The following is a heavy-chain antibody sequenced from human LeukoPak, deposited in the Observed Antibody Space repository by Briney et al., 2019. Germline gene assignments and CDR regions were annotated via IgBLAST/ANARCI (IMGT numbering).Heavy chain of an antibody. CDR1: GYTFTGYY. D-gene: IGHD6-6*01. CDR2: ISAYNGNT. V-gene: IGHV1-18*04. J-gene: IGHJ3*02. Sequence: GASVKVSCKASGYTFTGYYMHWVRQAPGQGLEWMGWISAYNGNTNYAQKLQGRVTMTTDTSTSTAYMELRSLRSDDTAVYYCARGDSYSSSFTFDIWGQGTMVTVSS. CDR3: ARGDSYSSSFTFDI.